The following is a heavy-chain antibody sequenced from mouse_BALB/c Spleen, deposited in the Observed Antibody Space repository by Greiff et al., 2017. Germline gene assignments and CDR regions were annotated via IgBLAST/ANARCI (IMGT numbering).Heavy chain of an antibody. CDR2: INPSTGYT. CDR3: ARSFRIITTASWFAY. J-gene: IGHJ3*01. Sequence: QVQLQQSGAELAKPGASVKMSCNASGYTFTSYWMHWVKQRPGQGLEWIGYINPSTGYTEYNQKFKDKATLTADKSSSTAYMQLSSLTSEDSAVYYCARSFRIITTASWFAYWGQGTLVTVSA. D-gene: IGHD1-2*01. V-gene: IGHV1-7*01. CDR1: GYTFTSYW.